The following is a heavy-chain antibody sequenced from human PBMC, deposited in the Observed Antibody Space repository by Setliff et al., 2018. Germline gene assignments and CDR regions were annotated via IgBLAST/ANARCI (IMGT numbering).Heavy chain of an antibody. CDR1: GDSISSGTYY. CDR3: ARTGTYRYFDY. V-gene: IGHV4-39*01. J-gene: IGHJ4*02. D-gene: IGHD1-1*01. Sequence: PSETLSLTCTVSGDSISSGTYYWSWIRQPPGEGLEWIGRIYYRGTTYYNASLRSRLTISVDTSKNQFSLKLNSVTAPDTAVYYCARTGTYRYFDYWGQGILVTVSS. CDR2: IYYRGTT.